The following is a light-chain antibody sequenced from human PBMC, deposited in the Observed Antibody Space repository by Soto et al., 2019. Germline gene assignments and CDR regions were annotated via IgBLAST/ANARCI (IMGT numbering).Light chain of an antibody. J-gene: IGLJ1*01. Sequence: QSALTQPPSASGTPGQRVTISCSGSNSNIGDNSVYWFQQLPETAPKLLIYGNSNRPSGVPDRFSGSRSGTSASLAITGLQPEDEADYYCQSYDSSLRGSVFGPGTKVTVL. CDR2: GNS. V-gene: IGLV1-40*01. CDR1: NSNIGDNS. CDR3: QSYDSSLRGSV.